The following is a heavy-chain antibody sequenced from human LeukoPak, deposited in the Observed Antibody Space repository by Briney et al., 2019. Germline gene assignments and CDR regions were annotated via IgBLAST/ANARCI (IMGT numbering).Heavy chain of an antibody. J-gene: IGHJ4*02. V-gene: IGHV3-7*05. D-gene: IGHD6-19*01. CDR3: ATAAAGYYFDY. CDR1: GLTFSSYW. Sequence: GGSLRLSCAAPGLTFSSYWMNWDRQAPGRGLEWVANIQLDGSTTNYVDSVKGRFTISRDNAKNTLYLQLNSLRVEDTAVYYCATAAAGYYFDYWGQGTLVTVSS. CDR2: IQLDGSTT.